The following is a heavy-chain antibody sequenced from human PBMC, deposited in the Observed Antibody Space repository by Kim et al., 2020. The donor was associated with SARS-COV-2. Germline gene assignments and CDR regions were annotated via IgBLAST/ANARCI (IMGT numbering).Heavy chain of an antibody. D-gene: IGHD1-1*01. J-gene: IGHJ3*02. Sequence: GGSLRLSCVASGFTFTTYGMSWVRQTPGKGLEWVSGISGSATATYYADSVKGRFTISRDNSKNTVNLHMTSLKVEDTAVDYCAKDVRQLDAFDMWGQGT. CDR1: GFTFTTYG. V-gene: IGHV3-23*01. CDR3: AKDVRQLDAFDM. CDR2: ISGSATAT.